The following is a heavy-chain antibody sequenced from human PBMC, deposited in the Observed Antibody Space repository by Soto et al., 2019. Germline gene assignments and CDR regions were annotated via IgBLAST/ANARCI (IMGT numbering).Heavy chain of an antibody. CDR3: ARGDYGDY. V-gene: IGHV1-18*01. CDR2: IRTYNGNS. Sequence: QVQLVQSGAEVKKPGASVKVSCKASGYSFTSLGISWVRQAPGQGPEWMGWIRTYNGNSWYAENLQGRVTMTTDTSTSTVSMELRSLRFDDTAVYYCARGDYGDYWGQGTLITVSS. CDR1: GYSFTSLG. D-gene: IGHD3-16*01. J-gene: IGHJ4*02.